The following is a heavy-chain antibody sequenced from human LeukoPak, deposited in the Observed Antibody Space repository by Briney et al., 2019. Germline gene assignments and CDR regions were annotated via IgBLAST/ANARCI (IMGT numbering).Heavy chain of an antibody. Sequence: SSETLSLTCTVSGGAIRSRYWNWIRQPAGKGLEWIGRIYSSGYTNDNPSLKSRITMSVDMSKNQFSLRLNSVTAADTAVYYCARGEHSVDSWGQGMLVAVSS. CDR2: IYSSGYT. V-gene: IGHV4-4*07. CDR3: ARGEHSVDS. CDR1: GGAIRSRY. J-gene: IGHJ4*02. D-gene: IGHD1/OR15-1a*01.